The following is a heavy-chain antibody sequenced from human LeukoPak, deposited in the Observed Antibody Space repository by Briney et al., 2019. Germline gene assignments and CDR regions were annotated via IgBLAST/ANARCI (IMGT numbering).Heavy chain of an antibody. Sequence: GGSLRLSSAPSRFTLSTYGMHCVRQAPGKGLECVAFIRFDGNSKFYGDSVKGRFSVSRDTSKNTLYLQMNSLRTENTAVYYCARDLSRGNYPIAFDIWGQGTMVTVSS. CDR3: ARDLSRGNYPIAFDI. V-gene: IGHV3-30*02. D-gene: IGHD3-22*01. J-gene: IGHJ3*02. CDR2: IRFDGNSK. CDR1: RFTLSTYG.